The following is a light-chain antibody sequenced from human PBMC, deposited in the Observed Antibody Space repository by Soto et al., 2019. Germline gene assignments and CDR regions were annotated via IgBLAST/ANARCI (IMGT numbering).Light chain of an antibody. Sequence: AIRMTQSPSSFSASTGDRVTITFRASQGISSYLAWYQQKPGKAPKLLIYAASTLQSGVPSRFSGSGSGTDFTLTINNLEPEDFAVYYCQVRTNWSIAFGRGTLLEIK. V-gene: IGKV1-8*01. CDR1: QGISSY. CDR2: AAS. CDR3: QVRTNWSIA. J-gene: IGKJ5*01.